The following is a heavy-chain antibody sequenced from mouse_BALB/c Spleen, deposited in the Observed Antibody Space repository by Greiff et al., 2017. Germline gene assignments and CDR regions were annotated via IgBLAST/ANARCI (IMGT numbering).Heavy chain of an antibody. V-gene: IGHV1-7*01. CDR2: INPSTGYT. D-gene: IGHD3-3*01. CDR1: GYTFTSYW. Sequence: QVQLKESGAELAKPGASVKMSCKASGYTFTSYWMHWVKQRPGQGLEWIGYINPSTGYTEYNQKFKDKATLTADKSSSTAYMQLSSLTSEDSAVYYCARGGDGGYWGQGTTLTVSS. J-gene: IGHJ2*01. CDR3: ARGGDGGY.